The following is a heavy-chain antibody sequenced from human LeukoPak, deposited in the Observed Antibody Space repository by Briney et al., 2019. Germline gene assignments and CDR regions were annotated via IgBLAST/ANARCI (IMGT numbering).Heavy chain of an antibody. CDR2: IISGSGTI. V-gene: IGHV3-48*01. CDR1: GFTFRSYS. Sequence: GGSLRLSCAASGFTFRSYSMNWVRQAPGRGLEWVSYIISGSGTIYYADSVKGRFTISRDNAKNSLYLQMNSLRTEDTAVYYCAREFVLQFFEGYMDVWGKGTTVTVSS. J-gene: IGHJ6*03. CDR3: AREFVLQFFEGYMDV. D-gene: IGHD3-3*01.